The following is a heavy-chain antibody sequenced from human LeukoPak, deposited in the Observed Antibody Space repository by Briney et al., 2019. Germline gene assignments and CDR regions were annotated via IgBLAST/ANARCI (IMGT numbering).Heavy chain of an antibody. Sequence: GGSLRLSCTASGFTFGDYAMSWVRQAPGKGLEWVSVIYSGGSTYYADSVKGRFTISRDNSKNTLYLQMNSLRAEDTAVYYCARSGAFNYGMDVWGQGTTVTVSS. V-gene: IGHV3-53*01. CDR3: ARSGAFNYGMDV. J-gene: IGHJ6*02. CDR1: GFTFGDYA. CDR2: IYSGGST. D-gene: IGHD1-26*01.